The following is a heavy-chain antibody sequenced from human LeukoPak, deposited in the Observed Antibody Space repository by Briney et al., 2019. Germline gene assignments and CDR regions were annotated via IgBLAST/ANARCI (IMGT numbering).Heavy chain of an antibody. V-gene: IGHV3-15*01. CDR3: GTLTVRGVINI. D-gene: IGHD3-10*01. CDR1: GFTFSNMW. CDR2: IQSKTDGGTT. Sequence: PGGSLRLSCAASGFTFSNMWMDWVRQAPGKGLEWVGRIQSKTDGGTTEYAAPVKGRFTISRDDSKTTLYLQMNSLKTEATTVYYRGTLTVRGVINIWGQGTLVTVSS. J-gene: IGHJ4*02.